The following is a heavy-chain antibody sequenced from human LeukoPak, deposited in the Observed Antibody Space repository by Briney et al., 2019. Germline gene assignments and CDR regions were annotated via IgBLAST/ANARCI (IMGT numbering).Heavy chain of an antibody. CDR2: IYTSGST. V-gene: IGHV4-4*07. CDR1: GGSISSYY. D-gene: IGHD6-13*01. J-gene: IGHJ5*02. Sequence: PSETLSHTCTVSGGSISSYYWRWIRQPAGKGLEWIGRIYTSGSTNYNPSLKSRVTMSVDTSKNQFSLKLSSVTAADTAVYYCAREPYSSSWFDPWGQGTLVTVSS. CDR3: AREPYSSSWFDP.